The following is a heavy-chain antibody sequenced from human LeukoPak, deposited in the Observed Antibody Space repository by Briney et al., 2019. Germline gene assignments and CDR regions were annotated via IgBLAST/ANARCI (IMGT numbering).Heavy chain of an antibody. Sequence: GGSLRLSCAASGFTFDDYAMHWVRQAPGKGLEWVSGISWNSGSIGYADSVKGRFTIARDNAKNSLYLQMNSLRAEDTALYYCAKDTEPDYSKGPVFDYWGQGTLVTVPS. V-gene: IGHV3-9*01. J-gene: IGHJ4*02. CDR1: GFTFDDYA. D-gene: IGHD4-11*01. CDR2: ISWNSGSI. CDR3: AKDTEPDYSKGPVFDY.